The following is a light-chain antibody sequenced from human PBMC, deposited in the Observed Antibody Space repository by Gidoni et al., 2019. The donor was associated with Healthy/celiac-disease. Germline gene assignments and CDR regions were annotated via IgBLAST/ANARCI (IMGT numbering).Light chain of an antibody. V-gene: IGLV1-47*01. CDR3: AAWDDSLSGWV. Sequence: SVLTQPPSASGTPGQRVPISCSGSSSHIGSNYVYWYQQLPGTAPKLLIYRNNQRPSGVPDRFSGSKSGTSASLAISGLRSEDEADYYCAAWDDSLSGWVFGGGTKLTVL. CDR1: SSHIGSNY. CDR2: RNN. J-gene: IGLJ3*02.